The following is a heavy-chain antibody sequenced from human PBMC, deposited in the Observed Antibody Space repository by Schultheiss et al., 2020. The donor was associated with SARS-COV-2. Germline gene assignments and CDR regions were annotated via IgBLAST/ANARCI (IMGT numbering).Heavy chain of an antibody. V-gene: IGHV5-51*01. Sequence: GESLKISCKGSGYSFISHWIGWVRQMPGKGLEWMGIIYPGDSDTRYSPSFQGQVTISADKSISTAYLQWSSLKASDTAMYYCARGYYYDSSRGDAFDIWGQGTMVTVSS. CDR3: ARGYYYDSSRGDAFDI. CDR2: IYPGDSDT. J-gene: IGHJ3*02. D-gene: IGHD3-22*01. CDR1: GYSFISHW.